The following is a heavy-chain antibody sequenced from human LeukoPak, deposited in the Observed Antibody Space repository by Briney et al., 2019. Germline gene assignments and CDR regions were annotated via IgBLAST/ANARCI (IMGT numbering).Heavy chain of an antibody. V-gene: IGHV4-59*01. D-gene: IGHD1-26*01. CDR2: IYYSGST. CDR3: ASRRGGSYYVDAFDI. CDR1: GGSISSYY. J-gene: IGHJ3*02. Sequence: SETLSLTCTVSGGSISSYYWSWIRQPPGKGLEWIGYIYYSGSTNYNPSLKSRVTISVDTSKNQFSLKLSSVTAADTAVYYCASRRGGSYYVDAFDIWGQGTMVTVSS.